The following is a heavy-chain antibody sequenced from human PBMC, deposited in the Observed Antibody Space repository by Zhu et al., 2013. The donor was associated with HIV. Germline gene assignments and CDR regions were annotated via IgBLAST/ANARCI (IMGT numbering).Heavy chain of an antibody. J-gene: IGHJ4*02. CDR1: GFPFSTYW. Sequence: EVQVVESGGGLVQPGGSLRLSCAASGFPFSTYWMHWVRQAPGKGLAWVSRINGDGSRRNYADSVKGRFTISRDNAKNTLYLQMNSLRAEDTAVYYCGGGFGFDYWGQGTLVTVSS. CDR3: GGGFGFDY. D-gene: IGHD3-16*01. CDR2: INGDGSRR. V-gene: IGHV3-74*01.